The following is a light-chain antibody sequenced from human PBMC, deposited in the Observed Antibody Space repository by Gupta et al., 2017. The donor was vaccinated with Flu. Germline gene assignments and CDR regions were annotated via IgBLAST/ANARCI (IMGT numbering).Light chain of an antibody. V-gene: IGKV1-5*03. Sequence: GDRVTSTCRASQNINNWLAWYQQRPGKAPKQLIYHTSNLGSEVPSRFSGSGSGTEFTLTITSLQPDDFATYYCQQYNGYPITFGQGTRLEIK. J-gene: IGKJ5*01. CDR2: HTS. CDR3: QQYNGYPIT. CDR1: QNINNW.